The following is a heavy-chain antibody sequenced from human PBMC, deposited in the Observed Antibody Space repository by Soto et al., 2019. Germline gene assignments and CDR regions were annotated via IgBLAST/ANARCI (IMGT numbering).Heavy chain of an antibody. J-gene: IGHJ3*02. CDR2: IFSNDEK. CDR1: GFSLSNAGLG. Sequence: SGPTLVNPTETLTLTCTVSGFSLSNAGLGVSWIRQPPGKALEWLAHIFSNDEKSYSTSLKSRLTISKDTSKNQVVLTMTNMDPVDTATYYCARGGGSYLVRTDAFDIWGQGTMVTVSS. D-gene: IGHD1-26*01. V-gene: IGHV2-26*01. CDR3: ARGGGSYLVRTDAFDI.